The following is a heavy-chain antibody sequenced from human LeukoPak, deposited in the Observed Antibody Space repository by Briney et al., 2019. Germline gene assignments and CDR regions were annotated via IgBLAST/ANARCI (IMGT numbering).Heavy chain of an antibody. D-gene: IGHD2-2*01. V-gene: IGHV3-30*02. CDR3: AKVIVVVPAAPFDY. CDR1: GFTFSIYG. Sequence: PGGSLRLSCAASGFTFSIYGMHWVRQAPGKGLEWVAFIRYDGSNKYYADSVKGRFTISRDNSKNTLYLQMNSLRAEDTAVYYCAKVIVVVPAAPFDYWGQGTLVTVSS. CDR2: IRYDGSNK. J-gene: IGHJ4*02.